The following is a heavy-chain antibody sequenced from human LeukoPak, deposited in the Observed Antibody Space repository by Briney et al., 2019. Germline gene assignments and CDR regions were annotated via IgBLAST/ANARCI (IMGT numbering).Heavy chain of an antibody. CDR3: AREANYYGSGSYFEGTFDY. V-gene: IGHV4-59*02. D-gene: IGHD3-10*01. CDR1: GGSVSSYY. J-gene: IGHJ4*02. CDR2: MYYSGST. Sequence: SETLSLTCTVSGGSVSSYYWSWIRQPPGKGLEWIGYMYYSGSTNYNPSLKSRVTISIDTSKNQFSLKLNSVTAADTAVYYCAREANYYGSGSYFEGTFDYWGQGSLVTVSS.